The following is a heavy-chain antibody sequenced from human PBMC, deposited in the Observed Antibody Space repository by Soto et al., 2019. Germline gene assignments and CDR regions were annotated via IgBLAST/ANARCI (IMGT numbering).Heavy chain of an antibody. D-gene: IGHD3-3*01. Sequence: SLTCTVSGGSISSGDYYWSWIRQPPGKGLEWIGYIYYSGSTYYNPSLKSRVTISVDTSKNQFSLKLSSVTAADTAVYYCARESIFGVVIGYWGQGTLVTVSS. CDR2: IYYSGST. J-gene: IGHJ4*02. V-gene: IGHV4-30-4*01. CDR1: GGSISSGDYY. CDR3: ARESIFGVVIGY.